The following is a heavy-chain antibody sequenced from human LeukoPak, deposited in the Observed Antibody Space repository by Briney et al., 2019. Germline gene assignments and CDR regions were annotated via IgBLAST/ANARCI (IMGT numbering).Heavy chain of an antibody. J-gene: IGHJ6*02. CDR2: IYYSGST. V-gene: IGHV4-59*01. CDR1: GGSISSYY. D-gene: IGHD3-10*01. CDR3: ARAITMVRGVYYGMDV. Sequence: SETLSLTCTVSGGSISSYYWSWIRQPPGKGLEWIGYIYYSGSTNYNPSLKSRVTISVDTSKNQFSLKLSSVTAADTAVYYCARAITMVRGVYYGMDVWGQGTTVIVSS.